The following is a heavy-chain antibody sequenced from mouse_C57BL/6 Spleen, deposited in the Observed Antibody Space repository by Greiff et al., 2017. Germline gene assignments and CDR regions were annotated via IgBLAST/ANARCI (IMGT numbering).Heavy chain of an antibody. CDR3: ASSDDGAWFAY. D-gene: IGHD2-12*01. J-gene: IGHJ3*01. Sequence: QVQLQQPGAELVRPGSSVKLSCKASGYTFTSYWMDWVKQRPGQGLEWIGNIYPSDSETHYNPKFKDKATLTVDKSSSTAYMQLSSLTSEDSAVYYCASSDDGAWFAYWGQGTLVTVSA. CDR2: IYPSDSET. CDR1: GYTFTSYW. V-gene: IGHV1-61*01.